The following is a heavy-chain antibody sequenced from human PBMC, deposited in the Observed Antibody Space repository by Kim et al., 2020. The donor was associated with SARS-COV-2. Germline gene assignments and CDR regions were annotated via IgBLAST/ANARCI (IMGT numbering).Heavy chain of an antibody. CDR3: AREVKEAAVYY. J-gene: IGHJ4*02. D-gene: IGHD6-13*01. CDR1: GFSFNDFA. Sequence: GGSLRLSCAASGFSFNDFAMHWVRQVPGKGLEWVADIWHAGVNKSYGDSVEGRFTISIDTFNSTVYLDINNLRYKDTALYFCAREVKEAAVYYWGQGPLVTVSS. V-gene: IGHV3-33*08. CDR2: IWHAGVNK.